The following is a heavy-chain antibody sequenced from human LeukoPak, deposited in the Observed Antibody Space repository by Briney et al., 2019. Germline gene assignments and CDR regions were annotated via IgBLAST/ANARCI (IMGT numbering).Heavy chain of an antibody. CDR1: GYSISSSYY. J-gene: IGHJ4*02. Sequence: PSETLSLTCSVSGYSISSSYYWGWIRQPPGQGLEWIGSIYYSGSTYYNPSLKSRVTISVDTSKNQFSLKLSSVTAADTAVYYCARDRNGNFDYWGQGTLVTVSS. CDR2: IYYSGST. CDR3: ARDRNGNFDY. D-gene: IGHD1-14*01. V-gene: IGHV4-38-2*02.